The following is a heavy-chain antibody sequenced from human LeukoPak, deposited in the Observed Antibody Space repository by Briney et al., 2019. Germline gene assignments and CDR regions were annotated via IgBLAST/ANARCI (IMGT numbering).Heavy chain of an antibody. CDR3: ARMARQEQWLVD. D-gene: IGHD6-19*01. CDR1: GYTFIDYY. V-gene: IGHV1-2*02. CDR2: INPKSGGT. J-gene: IGHJ4*02. Sequence: ASVKVSCKASGYTFIDYYMQWVRQAPGQGLEWMGWINPKSGGTKYAQKLHGRVTMTRDTSISTAYMELRSLRSDDTAVYYCARMARQEQWLVDWGQGTLVTVSS.